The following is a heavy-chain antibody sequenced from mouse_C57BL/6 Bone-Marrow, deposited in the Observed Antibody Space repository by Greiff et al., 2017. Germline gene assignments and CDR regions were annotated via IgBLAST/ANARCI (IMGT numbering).Heavy chain of an antibody. J-gene: IGHJ1*03. Sequence: EVQLQQSGAELVRPGASVKLSCTASGFNIKDDDMHWVKQRPEKGLEWIGWIDPENGDTEYASKFQGKATITADKSSTTAYLQLRSLTSEDNAVYYCTSVSYYGNWDSDVGGTGTTVTVSS. CDR2: IDPENGDT. D-gene: IGHD2-1*01. V-gene: IGHV14-4*01. CDR1: GFNIKDDD. CDR3: TSVSYYGNWDSDV.